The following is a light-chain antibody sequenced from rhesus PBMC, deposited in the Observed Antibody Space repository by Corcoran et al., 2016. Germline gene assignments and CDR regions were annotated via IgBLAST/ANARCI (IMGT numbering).Light chain of an antibody. CDR2: AAS. CDR3: QQYDSHPFT. V-gene: IGKV1-44*02. CDR1: QTISSY. J-gene: IGKJ3*01. Sequence: DIQMTQSPSSLSASVGDRVTITCRASQTISSYLAWHPQKPGKVPKLLIYAASSLESGVPSRFSGTGSGTEFTRTISSLQPEDFATYYCQQYDSHPFTFGPGTKLDIK.